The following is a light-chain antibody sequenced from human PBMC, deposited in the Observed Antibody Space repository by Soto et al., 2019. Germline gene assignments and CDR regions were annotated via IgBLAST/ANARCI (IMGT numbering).Light chain of an antibody. CDR3: QQYGSSRT. J-gene: IGKJ1*01. V-gene: IGKV3-20*01. CDR1: QSVSSSY. CDR2: DTS. Sequence: EIVLTQSPDTLSLSPGERATLSCRSSQSVSSSYLAWYQQNPGQAPRLLIYDTSSRATGIPDRFSGSGSGTDFTLTISRLEPEDFAVYYCQQYGSSRTFGQGTKVDIK.